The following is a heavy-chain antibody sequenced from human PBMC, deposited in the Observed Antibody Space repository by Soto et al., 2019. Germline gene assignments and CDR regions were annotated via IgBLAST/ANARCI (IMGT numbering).Heavy chain of an antibody. CDR2: IYPHDSDT. Sequence: SLKISCKGSGYNFHTYWIAWVRQMPGKGLEWMGFIYPHDSDTRYSPSFRGQVTISADKSINTAYLQWTSLKASDTAIYFCARPTDYHYGMQVWGQGTTVTAP. D-gene: IGHD4-17*01. CDR1: GYNFHTYW. V-gene: IGHV5-51*01. J-gene: IGHJ6*02. CDR3: ARPTDYHYGMQV.